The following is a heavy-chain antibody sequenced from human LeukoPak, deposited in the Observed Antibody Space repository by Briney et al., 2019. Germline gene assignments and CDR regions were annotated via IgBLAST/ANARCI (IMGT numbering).Heavy chain of an antibody. Sequence: ASVKVSCKASGYTFTGYYMHWVRQAPGQGLEWMGWINPNSGGTNYAQKFQGRVTMTRDTSISTAYMELSRLRSDDTAVYYCARLRRLLEWLQEYYMAVWGKATTVTASS. CDR1: GYTFTGYY. V-gene: IGHV1-2*02. D-gene: IGHD3-3*01. CDR3: ARLRRLLEWLQEYYMAV. J-gene: IGHJ6*03. CDR2: INPNSGGT.